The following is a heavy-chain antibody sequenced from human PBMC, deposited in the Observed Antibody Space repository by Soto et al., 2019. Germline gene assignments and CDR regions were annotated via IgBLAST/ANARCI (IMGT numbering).Heavy chain of an antibody. CDR1: GGTFSSYA. CDR3: AIEAEYNWNTRGGYYGMDV. CDR2: IIHIFGTA. J-gene: IGHJ6*02. D-gene: IGHD1-20*01. Sequence: QVQLVQSGAEVKKPVSSVKVSCKASGGTFSSYAISWVRQAPGPGLEWMGGIIHIFGTANYAQKFQGRVTITADKSTRTAYMELSSLRSEDTAVYYGAIEAEYNWNTRGGYYGMDVWGRGTTVTVSS. V-gene: IGHV1-69*06.